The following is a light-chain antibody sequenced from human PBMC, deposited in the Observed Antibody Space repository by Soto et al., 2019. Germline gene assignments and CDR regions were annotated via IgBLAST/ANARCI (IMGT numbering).Light chain of an antibody. J-gene: IGKJ5*01. V-gene: IGKV3D-20*02. CDR3: QQRSYPIT. CDR2: DTS. Sequence: EIVLTQSPDTLSLSPGEGATLSCRASQSVPNSRLAWYQQKPGQAPSLVISDTSIRATGIPVRFSGSGSDSDFTLTISSLEPEDFAVYYCQQRSYPITFGQGTRLEIK. CDR1: QSVPNSR.